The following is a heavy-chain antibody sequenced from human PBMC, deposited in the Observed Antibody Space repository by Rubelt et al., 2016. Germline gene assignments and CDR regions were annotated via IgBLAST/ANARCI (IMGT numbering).Heavy chain of an antibody. CDR3: AIRYTSGWDDY. Sequence: VQLVESGGGVVQPGGTLRLSCAASGFTFSSYSMNWVRQAPGKGLEWVSYITSSSSTIFYAASVRGRFTISRDNARNSLFLQMNSLRVEDTAVYYCAIRYTSGWDDYWGQGTLVTVSS. CDR2: ITSSSSTI. CDR1: GFTFSSYS. J-gene: IGHJ4*02. D-gene: IGHD6-25*01. V-gene: IGHV3-48*01.